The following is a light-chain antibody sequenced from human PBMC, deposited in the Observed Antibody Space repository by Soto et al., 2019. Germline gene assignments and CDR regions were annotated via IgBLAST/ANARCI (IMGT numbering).Light chain of an antibody. CDR3: QQFNNWPLT. Sequence: EIVMTQSLATLSLSPGERATLSCRASHGLGTNVAWYQQKPGQAPRLLIYDASTRATGIPARFSGSGSETEFTLTISSLQSEDLAVYYCQQFNNWPLTFGGGTKVDIK. V-gene: IGKV3-15*01. J-gene: IGKJ4*01. CDR2: DAS. CDR1: HGLGTN.